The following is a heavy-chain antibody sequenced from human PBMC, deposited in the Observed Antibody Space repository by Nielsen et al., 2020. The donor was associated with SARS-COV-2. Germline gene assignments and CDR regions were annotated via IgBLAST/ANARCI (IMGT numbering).Heavy chain of an antibody. D-gene: IGHD6-13*01. V-gene: IGHV4-39*01. J-gene: IGHJ4*02. CDR2: LYYSGNT. Sequence: SETLSLTCSVSGGSISSNSYYWGWIRHLPGKGLEWIGNLYYSGNTYYNPSLKSRVTISVDTIKNQFSLKLTSVTAADTALYYCARARGSSFTLYYFDFWGRGTLVTVSS. CDR3: ARARGSSFTLYYFDF. CDR1: GGSISSNSYY.